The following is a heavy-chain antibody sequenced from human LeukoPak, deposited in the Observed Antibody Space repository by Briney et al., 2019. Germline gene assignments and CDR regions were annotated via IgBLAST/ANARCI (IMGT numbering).Heavy chain of an antibody. J-gene: IGHJ3*02. V-gene: IGHV5-51*01. D-gene: IGHD2-21*01. CDR3: ASPFVQETLDAFDI. CDR2: IYPGDSDT. Sequence: GKSLKISCRGSGYSFTSYWIGWVRQMPGKGLEWMGIIYPGDSDTRYSPSFQGQVTISADKSISTAYLQWSSLKASDTAMYYCASPFVQETLDAFDIWGQGTMVTVSS. CDR1: GYSFTSYW.